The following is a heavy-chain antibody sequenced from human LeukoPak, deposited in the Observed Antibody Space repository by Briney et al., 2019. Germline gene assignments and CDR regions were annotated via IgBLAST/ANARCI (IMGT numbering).Heavy chain of an antibody. V-gene: IGHV4-59*01. CDR2: IYYSGST. Sequence: SETLSLTCSVSGGSISNYYWSWIRQPPGRGLEWIGYIYYSGSTNSNASLKSRVTIFVDTSKNQFSLKLSSVTAADTAVYYCARIGHEDYYFDYWGQGTLVTVSS. CDR3: ARIGHEDYYFDY. J-gene: IGHJ4*02. CDR1: GGSISNYY.